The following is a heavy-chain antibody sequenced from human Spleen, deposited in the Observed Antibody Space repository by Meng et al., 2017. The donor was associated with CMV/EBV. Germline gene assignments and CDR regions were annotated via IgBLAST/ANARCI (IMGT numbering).Heavy chain of an antibody. V-gene: IGHV3-7*01. J-gene: IGHJ4*02. CDR2: IKQDVSER. CDR3: ARTGFKNGYNFDY. D-gene: IGHD5-24*01. Sequence: GGSLRLSCAASGFSVNYTYMSWVRQAPGKGLEWVANIKQDVSERYYVGSVKGRFTISRDNAENSVFLQMNSLRAEDTAVYYCARTGFKNGYNFDYWGQGTLVTVSS. CDR1: GFSVNYTY.